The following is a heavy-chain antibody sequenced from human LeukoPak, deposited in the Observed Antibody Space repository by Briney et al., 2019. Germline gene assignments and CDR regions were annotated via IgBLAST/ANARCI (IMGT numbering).Heavy chain of an antibody. J-gene: IGHJ4*02. Sequence: ESGPTLVNPTQTLTLTCTFSGFSLSTTGVRGGWIRQPPGKSLEWLPLIYWDDDKGYSPSLKSRLTIIKDTSKNQVVLTMTNMDPVDTATYYCAHMIAAAGTNYFDYWGQGTLVTVSS. D-gene: IGHD6-13*01. CDR1: GFSLSTTGVR. CDR3: AHMIAAAGTNYFDY. CDR2: IYWDDDK. V-gene: IGHV2-5*02.